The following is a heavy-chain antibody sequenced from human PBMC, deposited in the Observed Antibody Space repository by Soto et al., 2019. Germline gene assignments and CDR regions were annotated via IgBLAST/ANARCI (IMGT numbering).Heavy chain of an antibody. D-gene: IGHD1-26*01. J-gene: IGHJ4*02. Sequence: EVQVVESGGDLVKPGGSLRLSCASSGFTFSTYTMNWAHQAPGKGLEWVSSINGRGNYIYYAESVKGRFTISRDNAKNSLYLQMDRLRAEDTALYYCVREDGKVGTNSAFDYWGLGALVTVSS. CDR2: INGRGNYI. V-gene: IGHV3-21*01. CDR3: VREDGKVGTNSAFDY. CDR1: GFTFSTYT.